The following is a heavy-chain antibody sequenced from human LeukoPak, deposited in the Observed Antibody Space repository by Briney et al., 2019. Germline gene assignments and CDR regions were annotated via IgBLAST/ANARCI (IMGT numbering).Heavy chain of an antibody. CDR2: ISSSSSYI. J-gene: IGHJ6*02. CDR1: GFTFSSYS. CDR3: ARDWGYYYYYGMDV. V-gene: IGHV3-21*01. D-gene: IGHD3-16*01. Sequence: PGGSLRLSCAASGFTFSSYSMNWVRQAPGKGLEWFSSISSSSSYIYYADSVKGRFTISRDNAKNSLYLQMNSLRAEDTAVYYCARDWGYYYYYGMDVWGQGTTVTVSS.